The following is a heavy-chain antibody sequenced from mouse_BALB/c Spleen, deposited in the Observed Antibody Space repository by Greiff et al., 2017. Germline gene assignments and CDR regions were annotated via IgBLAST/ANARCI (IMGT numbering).Heavy chain of an antibody. CDR2: INPSTGYT. Sequence: QVQLQQSGADLAKPGASVKMSCKASGYTFTSYWMHWVKQRPGQGLEWIGYINPSTGYTEYNQKFKDKATLTADKSSSTAYMQLSSLTSEDSAVYYCARKEIRHAMDYWGQGTSVSVSS. D-gene: IGHD2-12*01. CDR3: ARKEIRHAMDY. J-gene: IGHJ4*01. CDR1: GYTFTSYW. V-gene: IGHV1-7*01.